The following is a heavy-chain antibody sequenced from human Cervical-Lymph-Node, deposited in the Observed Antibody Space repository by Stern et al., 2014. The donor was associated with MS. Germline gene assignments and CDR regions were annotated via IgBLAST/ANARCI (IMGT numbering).Heavy chain of an antibody. CDR2: IFTGDSDT. J-gene: IGHJ3*02. Sequence: EVQLVESGAEVKKPGESLKIYCKDFGSSFTTYWLGWVRQMPGKGLEWMGVIFTGDSDTTYSPTFQGQVTMSADKSTSTAYLQWRSLRASDTAMYYCAKRVSDAFNIWGQGTMVTVSS. V-gene: IGHV5-51*03. CDR1: GSSFTTYW. D-gene: IGHD2-8*01. CDR3: AKRVSDAFNI.